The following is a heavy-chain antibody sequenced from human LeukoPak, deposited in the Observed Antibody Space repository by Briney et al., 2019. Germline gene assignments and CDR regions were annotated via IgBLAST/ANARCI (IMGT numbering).Heavy chain of an antibody. J-gene: IGHJ6*02. Sequence: GGSLRLSCAASGFTVNSNYMNWVRQAPGKGLEWLSVIYTDDQTYYADAVKGRSIVSRDISKNTLYLQVNNVTAEDTAIYYCAREVANGASYSSAWSVWGQGTTVSVSS. D-gene: IGHD6-19*01. CDR1: GFTVNSNY. CDR2: IYTDDQT. CDR3: AREVANGASYSSAWSV. V-gene: IGHV3-53*01.